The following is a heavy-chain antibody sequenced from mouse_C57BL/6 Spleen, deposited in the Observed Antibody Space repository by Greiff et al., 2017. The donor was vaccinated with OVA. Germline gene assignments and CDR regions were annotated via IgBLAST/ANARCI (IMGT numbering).Heavy chain of an antibody. D-gene: IGHD2-4*01. J-gene: IGHJ2*01. CDR3: TILYDYDVGFDY. V-gene: IGHV1-15*01. Sequence: QVQLQQSGAELVRPGASVTLSCKASGYTFTDYDMHWVKQTPVHGLEWIGGIDPETGGTAYTPKFQGKAILTADKSSNTAYLELSSLTSEDSAVYYGTILYDYDVGFDYWGQGTTLTVSS. CDR2: IDPETGGT. CDR1: GYTFTDYD.